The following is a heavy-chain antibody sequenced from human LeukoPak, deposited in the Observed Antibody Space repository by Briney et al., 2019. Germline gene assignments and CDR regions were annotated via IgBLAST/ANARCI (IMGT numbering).Heavy chain of an antibody. CDR3: ARERSGLDY. D-gene: IGHD2-15*01. J-gene: IGHJ4*02. V-gene: IGHV4-31*03. CDR2: IYYSGST. CDR1: GGSISSGGYY. Sequence: SETLSLTCTVSGGSISSGGYYWSWNRQRPGMDLEWIGNIYYSGSTYYNPSLKSRVTISVDTSKNQFSLKMSSVTAADTAVYYCARERSGLDYWGQGTLVTVSS.